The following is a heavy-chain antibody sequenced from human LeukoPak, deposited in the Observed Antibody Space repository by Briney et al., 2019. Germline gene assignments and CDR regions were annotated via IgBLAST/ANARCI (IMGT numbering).Heavy chain of an antibody. CDR2: ISSSSSYI. J-gene: IGHJ4*02. Sequence: GGSLRLFCAASGFTFSSYSMNWVRQAPGKGREWVSSISSSSSYIYYADSVKGRFTISRDNAKYSLYLQMNSLRAEDTAVYYCARGYFLEGGYWGQGTLVTVSS. V-gene: IGHV3-21*01. CDR1: GFTFSSYS. D-gene: IGHD1-1*01. CDR3: ARGYFLEGGY.